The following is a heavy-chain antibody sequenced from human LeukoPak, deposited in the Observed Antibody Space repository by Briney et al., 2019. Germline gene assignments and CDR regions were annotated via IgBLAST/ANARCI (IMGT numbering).Heavy chain of an antibody. CDR2: IHYSGST. Sequence: PSETLSLTCTVSGGPISSSSYSWGWIRQPPGKGLEWIASIHYSGSTYYNPSLKSRVTISVDTSKNQFSLMMSSVTAADTAVYYCARGVTIFGVVSKNCFDPWGQGTLVTVS. D-gene: IGHD3-3*01. J-gene: IGHJ5*02. CDR3: ARGVTIFGVVSKNCFDP. V-gene: IGHV4-39*01. CDR1: GGPISSSSYS.